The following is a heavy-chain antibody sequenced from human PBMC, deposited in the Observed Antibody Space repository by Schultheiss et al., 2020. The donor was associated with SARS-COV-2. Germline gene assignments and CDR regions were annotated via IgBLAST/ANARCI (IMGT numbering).Heavy chain of an antibody. Sequence: GGSLRLSCATSGFIFSASAIHWVRQAPGKGLEWVAVISYDGSNKYYADSVKGRFTISRDNSKNTLYLQMNSLRAEDTAVYYCATQYCSGGSCSTSPLDYWGQGTLVTVSS. CDR3: ATQYCSGGSCSTSPLDY. V-gene: IGHV3-30*04. J-gene: IGHJ4*02. D-gene: IGHD2-15*01. CDR2: ISYDGSNK. CDR1: GFIFSASA.